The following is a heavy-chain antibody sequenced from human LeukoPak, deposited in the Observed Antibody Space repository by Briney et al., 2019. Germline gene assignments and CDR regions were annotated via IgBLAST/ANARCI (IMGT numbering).Heavy chain of an antibody. CDR3: AKMTPVTSFQLLVLDS. J-gene: IGHJ4*02. V-gene: IGHV4-4*02. Sequence: PSGTLSLTCAVSGGSISSRNWWTWVRQPPGKGLEWIGEISHSGSTNCNPSLESRVTVSVDNSKNQFSLKLSSVTAADTAVYYCAKMTPVTSFQLLVLDSWGPGTLVTISS. D-gene: IGHD4-11*01. CDR1: GGSISSRNW. CDR2: ISHSGST.